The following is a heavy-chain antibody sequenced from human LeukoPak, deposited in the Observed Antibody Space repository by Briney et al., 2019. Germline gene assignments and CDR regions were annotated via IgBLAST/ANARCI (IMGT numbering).Heavy chain of an antibody. J-gene: IGHJ3*02. V-gene: IGHV1-8*02. CDR2: VNPNNGNT. D-gene: IGHD6-19*01. CDR3: VRESTIEVAGSGAFDI. Sequence: ASVKVSCKASGYIFPNYDIHWVRQATGQGLEWMGWVNPNNGNTGFAQKFQGRVTMSRDTSISTAYMELRSLRSEDTAVYYCVRESTIEVAGSGAFDIWGQGTKVIVSS. CDR1: GYIFPNYD.